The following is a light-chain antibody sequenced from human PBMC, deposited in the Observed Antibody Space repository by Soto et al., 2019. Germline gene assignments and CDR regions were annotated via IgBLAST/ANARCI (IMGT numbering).Light chain of an antibody. V-gene: IGKV1-39*01. CDR3: QHSYIAPWT. CDR1: QSISTY. CDR2: AAS. Sequence: DIPMTQSPSSLSASVGDRVSITCRASQSISTYLNWYQQKPGKVPRLLIYAASSLQSGVPSRFSGSGSGTAFTLTISSLQPEDFATYYCQHSYIAPWTFGQGTKVEIK. J-gene: IGKJ1*01.